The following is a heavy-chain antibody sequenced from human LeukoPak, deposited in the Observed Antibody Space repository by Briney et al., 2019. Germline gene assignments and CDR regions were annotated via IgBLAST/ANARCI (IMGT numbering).Heavy chain of an antibody. V-gene: IGHV3-7*01. CDR2: IKQDGSEK. D-gene: IGHD5-18*01. CDR1: GFTFSTYW. J-gene: IGHJ4*03. CDR3: ARSPGYSYHDY. Sequence: GGSLRLSCAVSGFTFSTYWMSWVRQAPGKGLEWVANIKQDGSEKFYADSVKGRFTISRDNAKNSLYLQMNSLRAEDTAVYYCARSPGYSYHDYWGQGTLVTVSS.